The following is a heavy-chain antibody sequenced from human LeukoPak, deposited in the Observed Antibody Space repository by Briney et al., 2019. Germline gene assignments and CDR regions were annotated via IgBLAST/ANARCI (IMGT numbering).Heavy chain of an antibody. D-gene: IGHD6-13*01. CDR1: GYTFTTYG. Sequence: ASVKVSCKASGYTFTTYGISWMRQAPGQGLEWMGWISGYNGHTNYAQNLQGRVTMTTDTSTSTTYMELGSLRSDATALYYCARDKNSSTWYWFDPWGQGTLVTVSS. J-gene: IGHJ5*02. CDR2: ISGYNGHT. V-gene: IGHV1-18*01. CDR3: ARDKNSSTWYWFDP.